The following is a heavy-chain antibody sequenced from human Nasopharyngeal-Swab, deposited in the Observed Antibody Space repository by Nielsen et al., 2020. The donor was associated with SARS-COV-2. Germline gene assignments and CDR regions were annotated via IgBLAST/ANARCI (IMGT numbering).Heavy chain of an antibody. V-gene: IGHV4-30-4*01. Sequence: SRQCPGKGLEWIGYIYYSGSTYYNPSLKSRVTISVDTSKNQFSLKLSSVTAADTAVYYCARDGYGSGSYSNWGQGTLVTVSS. J-gene: IGHJ4*02. CDR2: IYYSGST. CDR3: ARDGYGSGSYSN. D-gene: IGHD3-10*01.